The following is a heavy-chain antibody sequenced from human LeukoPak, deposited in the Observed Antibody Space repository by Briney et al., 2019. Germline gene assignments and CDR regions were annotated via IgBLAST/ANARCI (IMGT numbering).Heavy chain of an antibody. D-gene: IGHD3-9*01. Sequence: PGGSLRLSCAASGFTFSSYWMSWVRQAPGKGLEWVANIKQDGSEKYYVDSVKGRFTISRDNAKNPLYLQMHSLRVEDTAVYYCARSAYFSSVLRGFWGQGTLVTVSS. CDR1: GFTFSSYW. V-gene: IGHV3-7*01. CDR3: ARSAYFSSVLRGF. CDR2: IKQDGSEK. J-gene: IGHJ4*02.